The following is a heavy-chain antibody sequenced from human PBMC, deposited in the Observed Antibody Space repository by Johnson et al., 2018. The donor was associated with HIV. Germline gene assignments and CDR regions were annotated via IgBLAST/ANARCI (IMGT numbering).Heavy chain of an antibody. CDR1: RFTFSSYA. J-gene: IGHJ3*02. V-gene: IGHV3-30*02. Sequence: QVQLVESGGGVVQPGRSLRLSCAASRFTFSSYAIHWVRQAPGKGLEWVAFIRYDGSNEYYADSVKGRFTISRDSSKNTLYLQMNSLRAAETAVYYCAKYTFDIWGQGTMVTVSS. CDR3: AKYTFDI. CDR2: IRYDGSNE.